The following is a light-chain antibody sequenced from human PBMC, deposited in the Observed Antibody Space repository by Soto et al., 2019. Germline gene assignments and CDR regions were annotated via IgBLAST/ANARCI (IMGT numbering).Light chain of an antibody. CDR1: SSNIGSNY. CDR3: AAWDDSSLSGSNYV. J-gene: IGLJ1*01. CDR2: RNN. V-gene: IGLV1-47*01. Sequence: QSVLTQPPSASGTPGQRVTISCSGSSSNIGSNYVYWYHQLPGTAPKLVIYRNNQRPSGVPDRISGSKSGTSASLAISGLRSEDEADYYCAAWDDSSLSGSNYVFGTGTKVTVL.